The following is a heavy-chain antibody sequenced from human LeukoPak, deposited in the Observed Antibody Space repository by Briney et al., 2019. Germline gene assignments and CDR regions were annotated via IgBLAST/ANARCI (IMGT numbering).Heavy chain of an antibody. Sequence: GESLKISCKGSGSSLSRYWIGWVRQTPGKGLEWVGIIYPVDCDTRYSPSCQGQVTISADKSTNTAYLQWSSLKATAADMYYCARHPQTYTSGWYFWDYWGQGTLVTVSS. CDR2: IYPVDCDT. V-gene: IGHV5-51*01. CDR1: GSSLSRYW. J-gene: IGHJ4*02. D-gene: IGHD6-19*01. CDR3: ARHPQTYTSGWYFWDY.